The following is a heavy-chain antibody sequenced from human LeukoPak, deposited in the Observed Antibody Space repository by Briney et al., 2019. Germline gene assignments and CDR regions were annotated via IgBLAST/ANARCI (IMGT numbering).Heavy chain of an antibody. CDR1: GFTVSSNY. Sequence: GGSLRLSCAASGFTVSSNYMSWDRQAPGKGLEWVSVIYSGGSTYYADSVKGRFTISRDNSKNTLYLQMNSLRAEDTAVYYCARDTPGGCYYYGMDVWGQGTTVTVSS. D-gene: IGHD3-16*01. CDR2: IYSGGST. J-gene: IGHJ6*02. CDR3: ARDTPGGCYYYGMDV. V-gene: IGHV3-53*01.